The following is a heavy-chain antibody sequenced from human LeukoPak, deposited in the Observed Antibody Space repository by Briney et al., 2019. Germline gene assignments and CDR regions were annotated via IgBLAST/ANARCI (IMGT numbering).Heavy chain of an antibody. CDR1: GLTFSSYA. CDR3: AKWVGKNYYGSGKYYFDY. V-gene: IGHV3-23*01. J-gene: IGHJ4*02. D-gene: IGHD3-10*01. CDR2: ISGSGGST. Sequence: GGSLRLSFAASGLTFSSYAMSWVRQAPGKGLEWVSAISGSGGSTYYADSVKGRFTISRDNSKNTLYLQMNSLRAEDTAVYYCAKWVGKNYYGSGKYYFDYWGQGTLVTVSS.